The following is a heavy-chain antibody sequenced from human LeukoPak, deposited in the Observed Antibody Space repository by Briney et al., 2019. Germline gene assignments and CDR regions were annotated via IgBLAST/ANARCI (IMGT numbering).Heavy chain of an antibody. CDR3: ARDRHGSGWFQSWDY. CDR1: GFTFSSYN. Sequence: PGGSLRLSCEASGFTFSSYNINWVRQAPGKGLEWVSSISSSSTYIYYADSVKGRFTISRDNAKNSLYLQMNSLRVEDTAVYYCARDRHGSGWFQSWDYWGQGTLVTVSS. V-gene: IGHV3-21*01. J-gene: IGHJ4*02. D-gene: IGHD6-19*01. CDR2: ISSSSTYI.